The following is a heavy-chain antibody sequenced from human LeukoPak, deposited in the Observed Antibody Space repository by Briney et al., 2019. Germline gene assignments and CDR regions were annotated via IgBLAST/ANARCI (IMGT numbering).Heavy chain of an antibody. D-gene: IGHD3-10*01. CDR2: VFHTGST. CDR3: ARHHSHYYGSGRYYNDYYYMDV. Sequence: SETLSLTCAVSGYSIRSGYYWGWIRQPPGKGLEWIGSVFHTGSTYYNPSLKSRVTISLDMSMNQFSLRLSSVTAADTAVYYCARHHSHYYGSGRYYNDYYYMDVWGKGTTVIVSS. V-gene: IGHV4-38-2*01. CDR1: GYSIRSGYY. J-gene: IGHJ6*03.